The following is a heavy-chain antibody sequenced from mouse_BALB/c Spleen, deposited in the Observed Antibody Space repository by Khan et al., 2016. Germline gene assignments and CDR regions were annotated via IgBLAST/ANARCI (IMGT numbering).Heavy chain of an antibody. D-gene: IGHD2-10*01. CDR2: INSDSSTI. CDR3: TPEAYYAWFAY. CDR1: GFDFSRYW. J-gene: IGHJ3*01. V-gene: IGHV4-1*02. Sequence: EVKLLESGGGLVQPGGSLKLSCAASGFDFSRYWMNWVRQAPGKGLEWIGEINSDSSTINYTPSLEDKFIISRDNAKNTLYLQVNKVRSEDTALYYCTPEAYYAWFAYWGQGTLVTVSA.